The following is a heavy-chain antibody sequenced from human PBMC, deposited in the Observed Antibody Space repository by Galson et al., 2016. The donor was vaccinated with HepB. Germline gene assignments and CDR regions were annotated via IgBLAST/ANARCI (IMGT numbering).Heavy chain of an antibody. CDR3: ARGLREDPPDQ. V-gene: IGHV1-69*13. CDR2: IIPTLDST. J-gene: IGHJ5*02. CDR1: GGSFRVDV. Sequence: SVKVSCKASGGSFRVDVFSWVRQAPGQGFGWMGGIIPTLDSTTYAQKFQGRVTLTADESTTTVYMELRSLRSDDTAVYYCARGLREDPPDQWGQGTLVIVSS. D-gene: IGHD2-21*01.